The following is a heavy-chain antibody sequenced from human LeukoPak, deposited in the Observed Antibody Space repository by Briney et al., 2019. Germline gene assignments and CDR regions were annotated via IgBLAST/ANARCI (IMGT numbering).Heavy chain of an antibody. V-gene: IGHV4-59*01. D-gene: IGHD1-26*01. Sequence: SETLSLTCTVSGGSISSYYWSWIRQPPGKGLEWIGYIYYSGSTNYNPSLKSRVTISVDTSKNQFSLKLSSVTAADTAVYYCARSRSYGNWFDPWGQGTLVTVSS. CDR1: GGSISSYY. J-gene: IGHJ5*02. CDR2: IYYSGST. CDR3: ARSRSYGNWFDP.